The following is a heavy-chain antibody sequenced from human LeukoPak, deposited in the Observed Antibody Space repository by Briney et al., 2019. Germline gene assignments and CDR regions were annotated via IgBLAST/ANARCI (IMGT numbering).Heavy chain of an antibody. CDR2: ISYDGTKK. Sequence: GGSLRLSCAASGFTFNGYAMHWVRQAPGKGLEWAVVISYDGTKKHYADSVKGRFTISRDNSKNMLYLQMNSLRAEDTAVYYCTRDRGYFEALNYYYGMDVWGQGTTVTVSS. CDR3: TRDRGYFEALNYYYGMDV. D-gene: IGHD3-9*01. V-gene: IGHV3-30*04. CDR1: GFTFNGYA. J-gene: IGHJ6*02.